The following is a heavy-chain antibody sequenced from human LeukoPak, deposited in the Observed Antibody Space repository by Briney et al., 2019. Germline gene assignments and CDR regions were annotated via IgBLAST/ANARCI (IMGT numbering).Heavy chain of an antibody. CDR1: GGSISSYY. V-gene: IGHV4-4*07. J-gene: IGHJ3*02. CDR2: IYISGST. D-gene: IGHD3-9*01. Sequence: PSETLSLTCTVSGGSISSYYWSWIRQPAGKGLEWIGRIYISGSTNYNPSLKSRVTISVDKSKNQFSLELSSVTAADTAVYYCANRLVLRYFDWLPIRTSGKDAFDIWGQGTMVTVSS. CDR3: ANRLVLRYFDWLPIRTSGKDAFDI.